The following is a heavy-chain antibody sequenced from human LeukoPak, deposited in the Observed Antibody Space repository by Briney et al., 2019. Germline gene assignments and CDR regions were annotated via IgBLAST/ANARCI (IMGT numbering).Heavy chain of an antibody. V-gene: IGHV1-24*01. D-gene: IGHD1-26*01. CDR1: GYTLTGLS. Sequence: ASVKVSCKVSGYTLTGLSMHWVRQAPGKGLEWMGGFDPEDGETIYAQKFQGRVTMTEDTSTDTAYMELSSLRSEDTAVYYCATDLALGSYYVTPFGYWGQGTLVTVSS. J-gene: IGHJ4*02. CDR2: FDPEDGET. CDR3: ATDLALGSYYVTPFGY.